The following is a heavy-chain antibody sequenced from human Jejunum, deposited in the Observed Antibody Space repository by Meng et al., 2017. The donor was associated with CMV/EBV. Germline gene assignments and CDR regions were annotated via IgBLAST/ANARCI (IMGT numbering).Heavy chain of an antibody. Sequence: DSISNLNWWSWVRQSPGQGLEWLGEKSPTESSNYNPSLKSRVTISVDRSKNQFSLKLTSVTAADTAVYYCVRGRCTRTSCYKGAFDFWSQGTLVTVFS. CDR2: KSPTESS. J-gene: IGHJ4*02. CDR1: DSISNLNW. V-gene: IGHV4-4*02. D-gene: IGHD2-2*02. CDR3: VRGRCTRTSCYKGAFDF.